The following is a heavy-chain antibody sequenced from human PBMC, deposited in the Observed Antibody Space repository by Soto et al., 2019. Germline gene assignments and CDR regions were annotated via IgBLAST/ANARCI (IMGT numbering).Heavy chain of an antibody. Sequence: EVQLLESGGGLVQPGGSLRLSCAASGVTFSSYAMSWVRQAPGKGLEWVSAISGSGGSTYYADSVKGLFTISRDNSKNTLYLQMNSLRAEDTAVYYCAKRLSTVTTERGVDYWGQGTLVTVSS. CDR2: ISGSGGST. V-gene: IGHV3-23*01. D-gene: IGHD4-17*01. CDR1: GVTFSSYA. J-gene: IGHJ4*02. CDR3: AKRLSTVTTERGVDY.